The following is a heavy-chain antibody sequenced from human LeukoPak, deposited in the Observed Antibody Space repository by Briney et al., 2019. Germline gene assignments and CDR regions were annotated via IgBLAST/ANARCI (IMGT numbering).Heavy chain of an antibody. J-gene: IGHJ5*02. CDR3: ARGPLVRLPSSFDP. V-gene: IGHV1-8*01. Sequence: TSVKVSCKASGYTFTSYDINWVRQATGQGLEWMGWMNPNSGNTGSAQRFQGRVTMTRDTSRSTAYMELRSLTSEDTAVYYCARGPLVRLPSSFDPWGQGTLVTVSS. D-gene: IGHD3-16*02. CDR2: MNPNSGNT. CDR1: GYTFTSYD.